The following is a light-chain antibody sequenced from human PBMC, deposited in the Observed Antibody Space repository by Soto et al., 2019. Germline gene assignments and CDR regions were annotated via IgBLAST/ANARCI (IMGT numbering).Light chain of an antibody. CDR3: QQYGSTPWT. CDR2: SAS. J-gene: IGKJ1*01. V-gene: IGKV3-20*01. CDR1: QSVSRSY. Sequence: EIVLTQSPGTLSLSLGERATLSCRASQSVSRSYLAWYQQKPGQAPRLLIYSASSRATGIPDRFSGSGSGTDFTLTISRVEPEDFAVYYRQQYGSTPWTFGQGTKVEIK.